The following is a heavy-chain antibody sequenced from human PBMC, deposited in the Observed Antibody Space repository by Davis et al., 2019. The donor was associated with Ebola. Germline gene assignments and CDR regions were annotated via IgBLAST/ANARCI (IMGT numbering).Heavy chain of an antibody. J-gene: IGHJ3*02. D-gene: IGHD6-13*01. CDR3: AKIAGLDAFEI. CDR2: ISYDGSNK. Sequence: PGGSLTLSCAASGFTFSSYGMHWVRQAPGKGLEWAAVISYDGSNKYYADSVKGRFTISRDNSKNTLYLQMNSLRAEDTAVYYCAKIAGLDAFEIWGQGTMVTVSS. CDR1: GFTFSSYG. V-gene: IGHV3-30*18.